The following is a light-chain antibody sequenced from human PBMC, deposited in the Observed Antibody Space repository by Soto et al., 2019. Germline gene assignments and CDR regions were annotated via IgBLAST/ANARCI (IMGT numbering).Light chain of an antibody. CDR1: NTDVGGYKY. J-gene: IGLJ1*01. Sequence: QSVLTQPPSASGAPGQSVTISCTGTNTDVGGYKYVSWYQQHPGKAPKIIIYQVNRRPSGVPGRFSGSVSGNTASLTVSGLQAEDEAEYYCASYAGNNIFLFGSGTKVTVL. CDR2: QVN. CDR3: ASYAGNNIFL. V-gene: IGLV2-8*01.